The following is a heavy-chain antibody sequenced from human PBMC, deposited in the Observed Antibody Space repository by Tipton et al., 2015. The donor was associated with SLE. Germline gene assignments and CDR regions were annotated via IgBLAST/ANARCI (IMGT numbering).Heavy chain of an antibody. Sequence: GSLRLSCAASGFTFTDYAMSWVRQAPGKGLEWVSIIYSGDVGTYYTDSVKGRFSISRDHSKNTLLLQMDSLRADDTAVYFCARTQDYNFWIGPRKFGGLSAFDLWGQGTMVTVSS. D-gene: IGHD3-3*01. J-gene: IGHJ3*01. CDR1: GFTFTDYA. V-gene: IGHV3-23*03. CDR3: ARTQDYNFWIGPRKFGGLSAFDL. CDR2: IYSGDVGT.